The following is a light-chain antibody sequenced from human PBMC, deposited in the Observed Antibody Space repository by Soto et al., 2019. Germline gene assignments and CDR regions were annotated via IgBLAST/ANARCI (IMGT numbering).Light chain of an antibody. CDR1: QDINKY. V-gene: IGKV1-39*01. CDR2: ATS. Sequence: DIQMTQSPSSLSAAVGDSVTITCRASQDINKYLNWYHQTPGKAPKLLVFATSTLHNGVPPRFSGSRSGTDFSLTITSLQPEDFATYYCQQSDSSPYTFGQGTKLEIK. J-gene: IGKJ2*01. CDR3: QQSDSSPYT.